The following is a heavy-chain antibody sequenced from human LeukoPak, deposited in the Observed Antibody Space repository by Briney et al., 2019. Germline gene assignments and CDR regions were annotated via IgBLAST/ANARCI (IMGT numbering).Heavy chain of an antibody. CDR2: IYYSGST. CDR1: GGSINSYY. Sequence: TSETLSLTCTVSGGSINSYYWTWIRQPPGKGLEWIGYIYYSGSTHYNPSLNSRVTISMDTSKNHFSLKLSSVTAADTAIYYCARTSRHFYGSGSNLTPRPADMDVWGQGTKVTVSS. CDR3: ARTSRHFYGSGSNLTPRPADMDV. V-gene: IGHV4-59*01. D-gene: IGHD3-10*01. J-gene: IGHJ6*02.